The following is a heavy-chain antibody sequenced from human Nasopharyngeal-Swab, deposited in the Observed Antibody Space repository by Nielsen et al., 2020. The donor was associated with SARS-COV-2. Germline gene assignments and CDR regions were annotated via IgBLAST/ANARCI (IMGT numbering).Heavy chain of an antibody. CDR3: AKDPYYYGLGSYFWPQVMLEKYYYGMDV. J-gene: IGHJ6*02. D-gene: IGHD3-10*01. Sequence: WIRQPPGKGLEWVAVISYDGSNKYYADSVKGRFTISRDNSKNTLYLQMNSLRAEDTAVYYCAKDPYYYGLGSYFWPQVMLEKYYYGMDVWGQGTTVTVSS. V-gene: IGHV3-30*18. CDR2: ISYDGSNK.